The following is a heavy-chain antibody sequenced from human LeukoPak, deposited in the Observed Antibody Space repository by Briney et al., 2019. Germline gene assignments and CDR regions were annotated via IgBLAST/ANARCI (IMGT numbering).Heavy chain of an antibody. CDR1: GGSISTYY. V-gene: IGHV4-59*08. CDR2: LYYNGRT. CDR3: ARGGGTYYDILTGYYSFDY. J-gene: IGHJ4*02. Sequence: RPSETLSLTCTVSGGSISTYYWSWIRQPPGKGLEWIGYLYYNGRTNYNPSRKSRVTLSLDTSKNQFSLKLSSVTAADTAVYYCARGGGTYYDILTGYYSFDYWGQGTLVTVSS. D-gene: IGHD3-9*01.